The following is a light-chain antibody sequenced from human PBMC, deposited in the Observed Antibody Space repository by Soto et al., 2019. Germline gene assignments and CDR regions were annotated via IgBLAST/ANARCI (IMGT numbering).Light chain of an antibody. CDR3: CSYAGSYSWV. CDR1: TSDVGSYNY. V-gene: IGLV2-11*01. CDR2: DVN. J-gene: IGLJ3*02. Sequence: QSALTQPRSVSGSPGQSDTISCTGTTSDVGSYNYVSWYQQHPDKVPKLVIYDVNRRPSGVPDRFSGSKSGNTASLTISGLHTEDEGDYYCCSYAGSYSWVFGGRTKLTVL.